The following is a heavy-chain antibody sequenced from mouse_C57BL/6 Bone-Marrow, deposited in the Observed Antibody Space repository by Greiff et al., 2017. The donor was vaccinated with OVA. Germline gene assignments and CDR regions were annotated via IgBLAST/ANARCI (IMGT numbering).Heavy chain of an antibody. Sequence: EVKLMESGEGLVKPGGSLKLSCAASGFTFSSYAMSWVRQTPEKRLEWVAYISSGGDYIYYADTVKGRFTISRDNARNTLYLQMSSLKSEDTAMYYCTRADYGSSHFDYWGQGTTLTVSS. V-gene: IGHV5-9-1*02. CDR3: TRADYGSSHFDY. D-gene: IGHD1-1*01. CDR2: ISSGGDYI. CDR1: GFTFSSYA. J-gene: IGHJ2*01.